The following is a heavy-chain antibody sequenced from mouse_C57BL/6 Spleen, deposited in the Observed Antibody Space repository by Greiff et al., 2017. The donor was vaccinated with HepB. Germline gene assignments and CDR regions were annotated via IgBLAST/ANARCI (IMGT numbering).Heavy chain of an antibody. Sequence: QVQLQQSGAELVKPGASVTLSCKASGYTFTSYWYSWLKQRPGQGLEGIGEIYPCGGSTNYNQKFKSKATLTVDTSSSTAYMQFSSLTSEDSAVYYCARPTYGWFYFDYWGQGTTLTVAS. J-gene: IGHJ2*01. CDR1: GYTFTSYW. CDR2: IYPCGGST. V-gene: IGHV1-55*01. D-gene: IGHD1-1*02. CDR3: ARPTYGWFYFDY.